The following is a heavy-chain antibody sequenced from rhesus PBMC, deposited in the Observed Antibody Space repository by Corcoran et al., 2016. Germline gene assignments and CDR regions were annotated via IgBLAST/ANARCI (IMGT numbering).Heavy chain of an antibody. J-gene: IGHJ6*01. CDR2: ISGSSAIP. CDR1: GGSFSGYY. Sequence: QVQLQESGPGLVKPSETLSLTCAVSGGSFSGYYWCWIRQPPGKGLEWFGYISGSSAIPANTPSLRSRFTISTATSKHQFSLKLSSVTAADTAVYYCAREGDYGLDSWGQGVVVTVSP. V-gene: IGHV4-165*01. D-gene: IGHD5-42*01. CDR3: AREGDYGLDS.